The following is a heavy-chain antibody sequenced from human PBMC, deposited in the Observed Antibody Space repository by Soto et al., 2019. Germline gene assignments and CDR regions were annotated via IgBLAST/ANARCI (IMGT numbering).Heavy chain of an antibody. V-gene: IGHV4-59*01. CDR2: IHNSGGT. Sequence: QVQLQESGPRLVKPSETLSLTCTVSGGSITSYYWSWIRQPPGKTLEWIGYIHNSGGTNYNPSLQRRVTIAADTSKNQFSLELTSVTASDTAVYYSARRWSGTDYWGQGIMVTVSS. CDR1: GGSITSYY. J-gene: IGHJ4*02. D-gene: IGHD3-10*01. CDR3: ARRWSGTDY.